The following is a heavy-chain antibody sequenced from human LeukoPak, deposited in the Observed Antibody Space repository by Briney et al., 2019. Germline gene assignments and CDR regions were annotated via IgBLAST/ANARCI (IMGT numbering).Heavy chain of an antibody. V-gene: IGHV3-74*01. J-gene: IGHJ3*02. CDR2: INSDGSST. D-gene: IGHD3-10*01. Sequence: GGSLRLSCAASGFTFSDYWMHWVRQLPGKGLVWVSRINSDGSSTTYADSVKGRFTISRDNAKNTLYLQMNSLGAEDTALYYCARARFPAFDIWGRGTMVTVSS. CDR1: GFTFSDYW. CDR3: ARARFPAFDI.